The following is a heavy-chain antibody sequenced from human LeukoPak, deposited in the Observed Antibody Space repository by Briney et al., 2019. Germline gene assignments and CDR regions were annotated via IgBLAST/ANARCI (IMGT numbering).Heavy chain of an antibody. J-gene: IGHJ4*02. CDR2: ISSNRGST. D-gene: IGHD1-26*01. CDR1: GFTFSSYA. CDR3: AREDSSGSYYFDY. Sequence: GGSLRLSCAASGFTFSSYAMHWVRQAPGKGLEYVSAISSNRGSTYYANSVKGRFTISRDNSKNTLYLQMGSLRAEDMAVYYCAREDSSGSYYFDYWGQGTLVTVSS. V-gene: IGHV3-64*01.